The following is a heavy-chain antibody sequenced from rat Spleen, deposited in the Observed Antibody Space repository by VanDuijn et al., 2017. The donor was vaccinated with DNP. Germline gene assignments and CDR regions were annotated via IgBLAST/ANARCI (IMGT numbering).Heavy chain of an antibody. Sequence: EVQLVESDGGLVQPGRSLKLSCAASGFTFSDYYMAWVRQAPTKGLEWVATISYDGSSTYYRDSVKGRFTISRDNAKSTLYLQMDSLRSEDTATYDCARSRFYYYDGSYPLDAWGQGASVTVSS. D-gene: IGHD1-12*02. V-gene: IGHV5-29*01. CDR3: ARSRFYYYDGSYPLDA. CDR2: ISYDGSST. J-gene: IGHJ4*01. CDR1: GFTFSDYY.